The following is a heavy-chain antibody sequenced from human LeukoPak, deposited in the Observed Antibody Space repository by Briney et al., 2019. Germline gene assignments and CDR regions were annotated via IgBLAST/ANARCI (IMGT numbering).Heavy chain of an antibody. CDR1: GFTFSSYA. D-gene: IGHD3-9*01. V-gene: IGHV3-23*01. J-gene: IGHJ4*02. CDR3: AKDNYDILTGYRSRIV. CDR2: ISGSGGST. Sequence: GGSLRLSCAASGFTFSSYAMSWVRQAPGKELEWVSAISGSGGSTYYADSVKGRFTISRDNSKNTLYLQMNSLRAEDTAVYYCAKDNYDILTGYRSRIVWGQGTLVTVSS.